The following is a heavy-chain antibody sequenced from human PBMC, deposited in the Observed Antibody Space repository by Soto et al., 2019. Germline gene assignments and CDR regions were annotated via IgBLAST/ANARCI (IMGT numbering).Heavy chain of an antibody. J-gene: IGHJ4*02. CDR2: ISGSGGST. CDR1: GFTFSSYA. D-gene: IGHD2-2*01. V-gene: IGHV3-23*01. Sequence: GGSLRLSCAASGFTFSSYAMSWVRQAPGKGLEWVSAISGSGGSTYYADSVKGRFTISRDNSKNTLYLQMNSLRAEDTAVYYCAKDPPHQLLPNDYYFDYWGQGTLVTVSS. CDR3: AKDPPHQLLPNDYYFDY.